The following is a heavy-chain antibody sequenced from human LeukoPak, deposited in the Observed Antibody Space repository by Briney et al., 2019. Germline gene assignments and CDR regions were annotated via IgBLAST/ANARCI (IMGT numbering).Heavy chain of an antibody. D-gene: IGHD3-10*01. J-gene: IGHJ6*02. CDR3: AREGYASGTRYGMDV. V-gene: IGHV3-66*01. CDR2: IYGGGTT. CDR1: GFTVTNNY. Sequence: GGSLRLSCAASGFTVTNNYMSWVRQAPEKGLEWVSVIYGGGTTSYADSVKGRFTISRDSSKNTLYLQMNSLRAEDTAVYYCAREGYASGTRYGMDVWGQGTTVTVSS.